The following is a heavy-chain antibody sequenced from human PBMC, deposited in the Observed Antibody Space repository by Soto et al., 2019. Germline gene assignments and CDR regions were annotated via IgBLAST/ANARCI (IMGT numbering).Heavy chain of an antibody. D-gene: IGHD2-15*01. J-gene: IGHJ5*02. V-gene: IGHV3-7*03. CDR3: ARPIYCSGGSCYVPWLDP. Sequence: GGSLRLSCAASGFTFSKYWMSWVRQAPGKGLEWVANIKEDGSETYHVDSVKGRFTISRDNAKNSLYLQMNSLRVEDTAVYYCARPIYCSGGSCYVPWLDPWGQGTLVTVSS. CDR2: IKEDGSET. CDR1: GFTFSKYW.